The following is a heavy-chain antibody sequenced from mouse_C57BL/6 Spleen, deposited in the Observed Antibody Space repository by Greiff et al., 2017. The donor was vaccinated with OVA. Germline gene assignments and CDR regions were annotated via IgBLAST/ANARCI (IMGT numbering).Heavy chain of an antibody. D-gene: IGHD3-2*02. V-gene: IGHV1-82*01. CDR1: GYAFSSSW. CDR2: IYPGDGDT. Sequence: VKLQESGPELVKPGASVKISCKASGYAFSSSWMNWVKQRPGKGLEWIGRIYPGDGDTNYNGKFKGKATLTADKSSSTAYMQLSSLTSEDSAVYFCASSGYAYWGQSTTLTVSS. J-gene: IGHJ2*01. CDR3: ASSGYAY.